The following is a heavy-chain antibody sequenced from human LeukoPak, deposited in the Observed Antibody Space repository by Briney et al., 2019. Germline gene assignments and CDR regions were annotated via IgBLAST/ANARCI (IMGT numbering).Heavy chain of an antibody. CDR1: GFTFSSYG. CDR3: AKVSRTYSYYGIPYFDY. V-gene: IGHV3-23*01. J-gene: IGHJ4*02. Sequence: PGGSLRLSCAASGFTFSSYGMSWVRQAPGKGLEWVSAISGSGGSTYYADSVKGRFTISRDNSKNTLYLQMNSLRAEDTAVYYCAKVSRTYSYYGIPYFDYWGQGTLVTVSS. CDR2: ISGSGGST. D-gene: IGHD4-11*01.